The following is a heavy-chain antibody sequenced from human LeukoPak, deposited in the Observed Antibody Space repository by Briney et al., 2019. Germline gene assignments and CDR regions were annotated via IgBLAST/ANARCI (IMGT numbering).Heavy chain of an antibody. CDR3: AHYDILTGYYILAN. CDR1: GGTFSSYA. CDR2: IIPIFGTA. V-gene: IGHV1-69*05. J-gene: IGHJ4*02. Sequence: SVKVPCKASGGTFSSYAISWVRQAPGQGLEWMGGIIPIFGTANYAQKFQGRVTITTDESTSTAYMELSSLRSEDTAVYYCAHYDILTGYYILANWGQGTLVTVSS. D-gene: IGHD3-9*01.